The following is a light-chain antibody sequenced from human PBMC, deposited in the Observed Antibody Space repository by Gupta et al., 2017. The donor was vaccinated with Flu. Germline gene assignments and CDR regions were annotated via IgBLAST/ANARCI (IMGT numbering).Light chain of an antibody. J-gene: IGKJ1*01. V-gene: IGKV1-5*03. CDR2: KAS. Sequence: DIRMTQSPSTLSASMGDTVTISCRASQNIDEWLAWYQLKPGKAPKLLIYKASTLENGVPSRFSGSGSGAKFTLTSNNLQRDDSASYCWQQDFSYRSFGQGTKVEIK. CDR3: QQDFSYRS. CDR1: QNIDEW.